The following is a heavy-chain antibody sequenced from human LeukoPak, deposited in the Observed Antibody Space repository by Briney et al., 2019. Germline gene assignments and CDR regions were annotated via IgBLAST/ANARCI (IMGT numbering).Heavy chain of an antibody. Sequence: GASVKVSCKASGYTFTGYYMHWVRQATGQGLEWMGWMNPNSGNTGYAQKFQGRVTMTSNTSISTAYMELSSLRSEDTAVYYCAATGYTNYGMDVWGQGTTVTVSS. D-gene: IGHD3-9*01. CDR2: MNPNSGNT. CDR1: GYTFTGYY. V-gene: IGHV1-8*02. CDR3: AATGYTNYGMDV. J-gene: IGHJ6*01.